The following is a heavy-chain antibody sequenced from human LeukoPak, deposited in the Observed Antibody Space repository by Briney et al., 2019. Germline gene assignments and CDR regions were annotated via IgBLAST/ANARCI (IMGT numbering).Heavy chain of an antibody. CDR2: FDPEYGET. CDR1: GYTLTELF. Sequence: ASVKVSCKVSGYTLTELFMHWVRQAPGKGLEWMGGFDPEYGETMYAQKFQGRVTMTEDTSTDTAYMELSSLKSEDTAVYYCARDHAPRLLWFGELWSWGQGTLVTVSS. D-gene: IGHD3-10*01. CDR3: ARDHAPRLLWFGELWS. J-gene: IGHJ4*02. V-gene: IGHV1-24*01.